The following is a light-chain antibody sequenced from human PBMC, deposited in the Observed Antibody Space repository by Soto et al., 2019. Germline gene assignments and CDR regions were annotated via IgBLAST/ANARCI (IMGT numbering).Light chain of an antibody. Sequence: QSVLTQPASVSGSPGQSITISCTGTSSDVGGYNYVSWYQQHPGKAPKLMIYDVSKRPSGVSNLFSGSKSGNTASLTISGLQAEDEADYYCSSYISSSTLNVFGSGTKLTVL. CDR1: SSDVGGYNY. CDR3: SSYISSSTLNV. J-gene: IGLJ1*01. CDR2: DVS. V-gene: IGLV2-14*01.